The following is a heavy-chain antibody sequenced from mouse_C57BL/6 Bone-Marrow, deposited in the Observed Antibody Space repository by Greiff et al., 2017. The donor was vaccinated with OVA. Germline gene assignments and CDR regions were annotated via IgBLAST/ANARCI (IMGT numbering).Heavy chain of an antibody. CDR1: GYSITSGYY. J-gene: IGHJ4*01. Sequence: DVKLVESGPGLVKPSQSLSLTCSVTGYSITSGYYWNWIRQFPGNKLEWMGYISYDGSNNYNPSLKNRISITRDTSKNQFFLKLNSVTTEDTATYYCARDRARWLRYAMDYWGQGTSVTVSS. V-gene: IGHV3-6*01. D-gene: IGHD2-3*01. CDR2: ISYDGSN. CDR3: ARDRARWLRYAMDY.